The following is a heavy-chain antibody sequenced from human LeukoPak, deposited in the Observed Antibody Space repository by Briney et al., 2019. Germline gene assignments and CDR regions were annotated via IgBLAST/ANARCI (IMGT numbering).Heavy chain of an antibody. CDR1: GFTFSRLA. CDR3: AKDHESDGYPCLDH. V-gene: IGHV3-23*01. J-gene: IGHJ4*02. D-gene: IGHD3-22*01. CDR2: ISASGP. Sequence: GGSLRLSCAASGFTFSRLAMTWVRQAPGKGLEWVSPISASGPYYAAAVRGRFTISRDNSRNTLSLPMDSLRAEDTAVYYCAKDHESDGYPCLDHWGLGTLVTVSS.